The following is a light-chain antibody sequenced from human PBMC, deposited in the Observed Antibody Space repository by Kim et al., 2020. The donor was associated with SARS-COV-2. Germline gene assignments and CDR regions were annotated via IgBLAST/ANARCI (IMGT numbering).Light chain of an antibody. CDR3: QQRTDWPIT. CDR2: GAS. Sequence: LSPGEIATLSCSASQSVGRFLAWYQQTPGLPPRLLIYGASNRSTGIPARFSGSGSGTDCTLTISRLEPEDSAVYYCQQRTDWPITFGQGTRLEIK. V-gene: IGKV3-11*01. CDR1: QSVGRF. J-gene: IGKJ5*01.